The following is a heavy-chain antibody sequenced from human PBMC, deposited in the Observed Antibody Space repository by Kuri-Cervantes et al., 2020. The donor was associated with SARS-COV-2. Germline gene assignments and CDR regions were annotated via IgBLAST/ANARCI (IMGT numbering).Heavy chain of an antibody. CDR2: ILYDGSNK. V-gene: IGHV3-33*01. CDR3: ARDLTPFWVFDY. D-gene: IGHD2-15*01. CDR1: GFIFSIYG. Sequence: GESLKISCPPSGFIFSIYGMHWVRQAPGKGLEWLAVILYDGSNKYYADSVKGRVTISRDNSKYTLYLQMNSLRAEDTAVYYCARDLTPFWVFDYWGQGTLDTVSS. J-gene: IGHJ4*02.